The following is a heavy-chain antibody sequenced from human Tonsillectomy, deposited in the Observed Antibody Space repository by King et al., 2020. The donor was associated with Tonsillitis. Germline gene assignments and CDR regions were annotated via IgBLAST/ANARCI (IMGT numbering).Heavy chain of an antibody. J-gene: IGHJ4*02. D-gene: IGHD4-23*01. Sequence: VQLVESGGGVVQPGGSLRLSCTASGFTFNSFGMHWVRQASGKGKGLEWVAFIRYDESNEYYADSVKGRFTISRDNSKNTLYLHMNSLRGEDTAVYYCAKGSTIYGGTDFDFWGQGTLVTVSS. V-gene: IGHV3-30*02. CDR3: AKGSTIYGGTDFDF. CDR1: GFTFNSFG. CDR2: IRYDESNE.